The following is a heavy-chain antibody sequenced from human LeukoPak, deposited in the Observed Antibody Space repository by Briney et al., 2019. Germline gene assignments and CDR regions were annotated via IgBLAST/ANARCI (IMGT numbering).Heavy chain of an antibody. CDR2: ISGSGGST. CDR1: GFTFSSYT. Sequence: PGGSLRLSCAASGFTFSSYTMSWVRQAPGKGLEWVSAISGSGGSTYYADSVKGRFTISRDNSKNTLYLQMNSLRAEDTAVYYCAKAANIVVVPAAISGGAFDIWGQGTMVTVSS. J-gene: IGHJ3*02. CDR3: AKAANIVVVPAAISGGAFDI. D-gene: IGHD2-2*01. V-gene: IGHV3-23*01.